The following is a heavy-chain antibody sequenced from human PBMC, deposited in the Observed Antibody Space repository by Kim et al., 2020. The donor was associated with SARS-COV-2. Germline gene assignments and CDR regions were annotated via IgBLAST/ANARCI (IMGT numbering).Heavy chain of an antibody. CDR3: ARAESGQHFDY. D-gene: IGHD7-27*01. Sequence: ASVKVSCKTSGYSFSTYYLHWVRETPGQGFEWMGIFNPSSQNATYAQRFLDRVTMTSDTSTSTLYMDFSSLTTDDKGVYYCARAESGQHFDYWGQGTRVTVSS. CDR2: FNPSSQNA. J-gene: IGHJ4*02. V-gene: IGHV1-46*01. CDR1: GYSFSTYY.